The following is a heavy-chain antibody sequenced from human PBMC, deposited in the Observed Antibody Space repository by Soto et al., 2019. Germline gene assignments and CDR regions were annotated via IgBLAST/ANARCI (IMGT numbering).Heavy chain of an antibody. J-gene: IGHJ2*01. Sequence: QLQLQESGPGLVKPSETLSLTCTVSGGSISSSSYYWGWIRQPPGKGLEWIGSIYYSGSTYYNPSLQSRFTISEDTSKNQFSQKLSSVTAADTAVYCCARSLAIGWYFDLWGRGTLVTVSS. CDR1: GGSISSSSYY. CDR2: IYYSGST. D-gene: IGHD5-18*01. CDR3: ARSLAIGWYFDL. V-gene: IGHV4-39*01.